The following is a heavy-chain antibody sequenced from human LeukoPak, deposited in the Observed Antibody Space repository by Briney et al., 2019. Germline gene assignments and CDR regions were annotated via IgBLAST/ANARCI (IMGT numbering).Heavy chain of an antibody. J-gene: IGHJ6*03. D-gene: IGHD2-8*01. Sequence: PGRSLTLSCVASGFTFSSYAMNWVRQAPGRGLEWVSGFSGSGGTTYYADSVKGRFTISRDNSKNTLYLQMNSLRAEDTAVYYCANGNRCTSPNCLGYYYFYMDVWGKGTTVTVSS. CDR2: FSGSGGTT. V-gene: IGHV3-23*01. CDR3: ANGNRCTSPNCLGYYYFYMDV. CDR1: GFTFSSYA.